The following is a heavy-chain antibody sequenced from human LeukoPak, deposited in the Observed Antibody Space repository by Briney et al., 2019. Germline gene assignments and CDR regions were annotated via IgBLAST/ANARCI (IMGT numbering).Heavy chain of an antibody. D-gene: IGHD3-3*02. Sequence: GGSLRLSCAGSGFTFSTYSIKWVREAPGKGVEWGSHIGGSGSFIYYADSVKGRFTISRDNAKNSVYLQMNSLRDEDTAVYFCARLLATWDYYYMDVWGKGTTVTVSS. CDR1: GFTFSTYS. CDR3: ARLLATWDYYYMDV. CDR2: IGGSGSFI. V-gene: IGHV3-48*02. J-gene: IGHJ6*03.